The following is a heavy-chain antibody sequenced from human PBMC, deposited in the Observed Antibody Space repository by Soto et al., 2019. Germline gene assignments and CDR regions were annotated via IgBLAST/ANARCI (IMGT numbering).Heavy chain of an antibody. V-gene: IGHV4-4*07. J-gene: IGHJ1*01. CDR2: IYHSGST. CDR3: ASIAARRIQH. D-gene: IGHD6-6*01. Sequence: PSETLSLTCTVSGGSISSYSWSWIRQSAGKGLEWIGRIYHSGSTNYNPSLKSRVTISVDKSKNQFSLKLSSVTAADTAVYYCASIAARRIQHWGQGTLVTVSS. CDR1: GGSISSYS.